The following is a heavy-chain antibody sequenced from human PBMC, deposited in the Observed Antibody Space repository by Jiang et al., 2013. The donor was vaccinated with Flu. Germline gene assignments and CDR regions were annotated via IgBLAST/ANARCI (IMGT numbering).Heavy chain of an antibody. D-gene: IGHD1-7*01. CDR1: GGSVDSDNW. Sequence: GSGLVKPSGTLSLTCVVSGGSVDSDNWWSWVRQSPGKGLEWIGEIFHSGATNYNPSFKRRISMSIDKSKNQFSLKLASVTAADTAVYYCAREAGIVRISGTDFYYGTDVWGQGTTVTVSS. V-gene: IGHV4-4*02. J-gene: IGHJ6*02. CDR3: AREAGIVRISGTDFYYGTDV. CDR2: IFHSGAT.